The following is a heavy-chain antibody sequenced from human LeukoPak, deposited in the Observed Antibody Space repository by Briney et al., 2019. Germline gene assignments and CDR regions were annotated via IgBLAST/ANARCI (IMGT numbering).Heavy chain of an antibody. D-gene: IGHD3-22*01. CDR3: ASDSSDYYYFDY. J-gene: IGHJ4*02. CDR2: INHSGST. CDR1: GGSFSGYY. V-gene: IGHV4-34*01. Sequence: SETLSLTCAVYGGSFSGYYWSWIRQPPGKGLEWIGEINHSGSTNYNPSLKSRVTISVDTSKDQFSLKLSSVTAADTAVYYCASDSSDYYYFDYWGQGTLVTVSS.